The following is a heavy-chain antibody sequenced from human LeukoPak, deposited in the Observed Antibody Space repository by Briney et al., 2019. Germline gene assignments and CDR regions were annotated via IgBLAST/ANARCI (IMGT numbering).Heavy chain of an antibody. J-gene: IGHJ4*02. CDR3: ARDGYIYGTDY. CDR2: ISSTGSYI. D-gene: IGHD5-18*01. Sequence: GGSLRLSCAASGFTFSSYSMNWVRQAPGKGLEWVSSISSTGSYIFYADSVKGRFTISRDNAKNSLYLQMNSLRAEDTAVYYCARDGYIYGTDYWGQGTLVTVSS. V-gene: IGHV3-21*04. CDR1: GFTFSSYS.